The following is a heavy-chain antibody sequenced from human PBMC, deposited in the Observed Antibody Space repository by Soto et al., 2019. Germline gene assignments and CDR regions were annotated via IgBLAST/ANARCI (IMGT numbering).Heavy chain of an antibody. J-gene: IGHJ6*02. CDR3: ARRRGFPYYYGMDV. CDR2: IYYSGST. CDR1: GGSISSSSYY. Sequence: PSETLSLTCTVSGGSISSSSYYWGWIRQPPGKGLEWIGSIYYSGSTYYNPSLKSRVTISVDTSKNQFSLKLSSVTAADTAVYYCARRRGFPYYYGMDVWGQGTTVTV. D-gene: IGHD5-12*01. V-gene: IGHV4-39*01.